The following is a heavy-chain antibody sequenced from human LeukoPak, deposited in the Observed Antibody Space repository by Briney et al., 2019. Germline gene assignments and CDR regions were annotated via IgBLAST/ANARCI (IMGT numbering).Heavy chain of an antibody. J-gene: IGHJ4*02. CDR3: ARIAVAGTLDY. D-gene: IGHD6-19*01. V-gene: IGHV4-34*01. Sequence: SETLSLTCAIYGGSFSGYYWSWIRQPPGRGLEWIGDINRSGSTTYNPSLKTRVTMSVDTSRNQFSLRLSSVTAADTAVYYCARIAVAGTLDYWGQGTLVTVSS. CDR1: GGSFSGYY. CDR2: INRSGST.